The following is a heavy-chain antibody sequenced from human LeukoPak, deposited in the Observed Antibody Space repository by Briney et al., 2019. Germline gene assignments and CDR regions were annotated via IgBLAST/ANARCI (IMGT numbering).Heavy chain of an antibody. D-gene: IGHD1-26*01. Sequence: GGSLRLSCAASGFTFDDYGMSWFRQAPGKGLEWVSGINWNGGSTGYADSVKGRFTISRDNAKNSLYLQMNSLRAEDTALYYCARAQTPSGRYLVPCDYWGQGTLVTVSS. CDR3: ARAQTPSGRYLVPCDY. J-gene: IGHJ4*02. CDR1: GFTFDDYG. CDR2: INWNGGST. V-gene: IGHV3-20*04.